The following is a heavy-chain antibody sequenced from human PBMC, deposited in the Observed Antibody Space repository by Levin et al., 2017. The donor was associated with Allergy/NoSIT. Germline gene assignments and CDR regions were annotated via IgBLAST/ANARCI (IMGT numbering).Heavy chain of an antibody. CDR2: SSPSGSI. CDR3: ARGGGAWSPMGNAFDI. V-gene: IGHV4-61*02. Sequence: SETLSLTCTVSGGSITSGSYYWTWIRQPAGTGLQWIGRSSPSGSINYNPSLKSRVTISVDTSMNQFSLELTSVTAADTARYYCARGGGAWSPMGNAFDIWGQGTLVTVSS. J-gene: IGHJ3*02. D-gene: IGHD3-10*01. CDR1: GGSITSGSYY.